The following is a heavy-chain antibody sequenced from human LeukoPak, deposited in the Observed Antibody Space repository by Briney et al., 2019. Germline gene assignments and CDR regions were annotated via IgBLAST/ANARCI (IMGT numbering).Heavy chain of an antibody. Sequence: GGSLRLSCAASGFSCSNCWMRWVRQAPGKGLVWVSRINSDGSSTTYADSVKGRFTISRDNAKNTLYLRMNSLRAEDTAVYYCARDGVEFYNWFDPWGQGTLVTVSS. CDR1: GFSCSNCW. D-gene: IGHD2-21*01. V-gene: IGHV3-74*01. CDR2: INSDGSST. CDR3: ARDGVEFYNWFDP. J-gene: IGHJ5*02.